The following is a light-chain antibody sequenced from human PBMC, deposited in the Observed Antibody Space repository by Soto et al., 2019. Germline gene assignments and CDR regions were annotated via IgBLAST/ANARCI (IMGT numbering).Light chain of an antibody. J-gene: IGLJ1*01. CDR3: CSYAGSYTYV. CDR2: DVS. V-gene: IGLV2-11*01. Sequence: QSALTQPRSVSGSPGQSVTISCTGTGSDVGGYNYVSWYQQHPGKAPKLMIYDVSKRPSGVPDRFSGSKSGNTASLTISGLQAEDEADYYCCSYAGSYTYVFGTGTKATVL. CDR1: GSDVGGYNY.